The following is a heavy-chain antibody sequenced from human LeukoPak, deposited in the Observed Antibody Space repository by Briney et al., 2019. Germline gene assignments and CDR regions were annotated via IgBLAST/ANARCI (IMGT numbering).Heavy chain of an antibody. CDR2: ISGSGGST. CDR1: GFTFSSYS. D-gene: IGHD7-27*01. J-gene: IGHJ3*02. V-gene: IGHV3-23*01. CDR3: ARAALGHDAFDI. Sequence: GGSLRLSCAASGFTFSSYSMNWVRQAPGKGLEWVSAISGSGGSTYYADTVKGRFTISRDNSKNTLYLQMNSLRAEDTAVYYCARAALGHDAFDIWGQGTMVTVSS.